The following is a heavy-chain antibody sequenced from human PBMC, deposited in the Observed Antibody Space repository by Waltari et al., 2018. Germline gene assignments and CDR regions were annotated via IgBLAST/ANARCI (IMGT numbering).Heavy chain of an antibody. D-gene: IGHD6-19*01. J-gene: IGHJ3*01. CDR1: GYTLSVYY. CDR2: VYPEDGET. Sequence: EVPLLQSGAELTEPGTTVRISCTVSGYTLSVYYILWVQQAPGKGLRWMGLVYPEDGETIYADNFQGRVTISADTSTDTAFMELSSLRSEDTAVFYCATALGDSSSASRPFDFWGQGTMITVSS. V-gene: IGHV1-69-2*01. CDR3: ATALGDSSSASRPFDF.